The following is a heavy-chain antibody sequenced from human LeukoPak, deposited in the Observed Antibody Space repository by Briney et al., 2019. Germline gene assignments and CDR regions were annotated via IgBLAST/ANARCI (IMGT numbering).Heavy chain of an antibody. Sequence: GESLRLSCAASGFTFSSYSMNWVRQAPGKGLEWVSSISSSSSYIYYADSVKGRFTISRDNAKNSLYLQMNSLRAEDTAVYYCAFYDFWSADYYYYMDVWGKGTTVTVSS. CDR3: AFYDFWSADYYYYMDV. V-gene: IGHV3-21*01. D-gene: IGHD3-3*01. CDR2: ISSSSSYI. J-gene: IGHJ6*03. CDR1: GFTFSSYS.